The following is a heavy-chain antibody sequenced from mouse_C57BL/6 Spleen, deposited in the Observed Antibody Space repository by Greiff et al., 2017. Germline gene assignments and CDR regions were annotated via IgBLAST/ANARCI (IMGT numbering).Heavy chain of an antibody. V-gene: IGHV1-50*01. J-gene: IGHJ2*01. Sequence: QVQLQQPGAELVKPGASVKLSCKASGYTFTSYWMQWVKQRPGQGLEWIGEIDPSDSYTNYNQKFKGKATLTVDTSSSTAYMQLSSLTSEDSAVYYCARALLLRYCDYWGQGTTLTVSS. D-gene: IGHD1-1*01. CDR3: ARALLLRYCDY. CDR2: IDPSDSYT. CDR1: GYTFTSYW.